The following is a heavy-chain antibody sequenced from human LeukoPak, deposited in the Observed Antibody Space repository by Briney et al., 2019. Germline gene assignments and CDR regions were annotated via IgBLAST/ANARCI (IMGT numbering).Heavy chain of an antibody. D-gene: IGHD1-26*01. CDR3: ARDTSIGGASY. V-gene: IGHV4-30-4*08. J-gene: IGHJ4*02. CDR2: IYYSGST. CDR1: GGSISSGDYY. Sequence: SETLSLTCTVSGGSISSGDYYWSWIRQPPGKGLEWIGYIYYSGSTYYNPSLKSRVTISVDTSKNQFSLKLSSVTAADTAVYYCARDTSIGGASYWGQGTLVTVSS.